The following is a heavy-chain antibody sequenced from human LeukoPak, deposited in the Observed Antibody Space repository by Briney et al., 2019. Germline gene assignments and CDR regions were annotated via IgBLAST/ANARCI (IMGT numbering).Heavy chain of an antibody. V-gene: IGHV3-30*04. CDR1: GFTFSSYA. D-gene: IGHD3-22*01. Sequence: GGSLRLSCAASGFTFSSYAMHWVRQAPGKGLEWVAVISYDGSNKYYADSVKGRFIISRDNSKNTLYLQMNSLRAEDTAVYYCARGKLLLDYWGQGTLVTVSS. J-gene: IGHJ4*02. CDR2: ISYDGSNK. CDR3: ARGKLLLDY.